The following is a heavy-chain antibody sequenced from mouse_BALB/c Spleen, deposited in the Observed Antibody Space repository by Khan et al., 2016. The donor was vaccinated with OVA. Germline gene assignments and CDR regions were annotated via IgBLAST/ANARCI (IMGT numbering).Heavy chain of an antibody. D-gene: IGHD1-1*01. CDR3: ARGNYYGYAMDY. CDR1: GYSITSNYA. J-gene: IGHJ4*01. CDR2: ISYSGST. V-gene: IGHV3-2*02. Sequence: EVQLQESGPGLVKPSQSLSLTCTVTGYSITSNYAWNWIRQLPGNKLEWMGYISYSGSTNYNPSLKSRITITGDTSNNKFFLQLNSVTTEDTATCYCARGNYYGYAMDYWGQGTSITVSS.